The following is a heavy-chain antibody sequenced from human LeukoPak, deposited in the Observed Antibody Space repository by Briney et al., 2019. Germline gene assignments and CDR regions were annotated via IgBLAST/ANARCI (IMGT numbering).Heavy chain of an antibody. V-gene: IGHV3-30*18. CDR1: GFTFSDYG. D-gene: IGHD2-21*02. J-gene: IGHJ3*02. CDR3: AKALRSWGYCGADCSNVHAFDI. CDR2: ISYDGSNR. Sequence: GGSLRLSCVASGFTFSDYGIHLVRQAPGKGLEWVAVISYDGSNRYYADSVEGRFTISRDNSKETLYVQMNSLRAEDTAVYYCAKALRSWGYCGADCSNVHAFDIWGQGTMVTVSS.